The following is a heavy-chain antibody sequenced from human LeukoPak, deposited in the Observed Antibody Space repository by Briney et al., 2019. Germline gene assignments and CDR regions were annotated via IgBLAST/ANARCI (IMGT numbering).Heavy chain of an antibody. V-gene: IGHV1-2*02. CDR1: GYTFTGYY. D-gene: IGHD3-3*01. CDR3: ATFGAGGYYFDY. J-gene: IGHJ4*02. CDR2: INPNSGGT. Sequence: ASVKVSCKASGYTFTGYYMHWVRQAPGQALEWMGWINPNSGGTNYAQKFQGRVTMTRDTSISTAYMELSRLRSDDTAVYYCATFGAGGYYFDYWGQGTLVTVSS.